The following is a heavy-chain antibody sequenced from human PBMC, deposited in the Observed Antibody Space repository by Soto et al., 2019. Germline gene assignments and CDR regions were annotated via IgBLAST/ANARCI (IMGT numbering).Heavy chain of an antibody. J-gene: IGHJ5*02. V-gene: IGHV1-18*04. CDR3: ARDRVGGSSSWYWWFDP. D-gene: IGHD6-13*01. CDR1: GYTFTSYG. CDR2: ISAYNGNT. Sequence: QVQLVQSGAEVKKPGASVKVSCKASGYTFTSYGISWVRQAPGQGLEWMGWISAYNGNTKYAQKLQGRVTMTTDTSTSTAYMELRSLRSDDTAVYYCARDRVGGSSSWYWWFDPWGQGTLVTVSS.